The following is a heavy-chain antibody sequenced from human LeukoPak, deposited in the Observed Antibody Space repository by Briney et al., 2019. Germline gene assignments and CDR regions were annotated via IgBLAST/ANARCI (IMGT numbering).Heavy chain of an antibody. Sequence: GGSLRLSCAASGFTFSSYGMHWVRQAPGKGLEWVAVIWYDGSNKYYADSVKGRFTISRDNSKNTVYLQMDNLRAEDSAMYYCAKAHSISWPYAFDSWGQGTLVTVSS. V-gene: IGHV3-33*06. D-gene: IGHD6-13*01. J-gene: IGHJ4*02. CDR2: IWYDGSNK. CDR1: GFTFSSYG. CDR3: AKAHSISWPYAFDS.